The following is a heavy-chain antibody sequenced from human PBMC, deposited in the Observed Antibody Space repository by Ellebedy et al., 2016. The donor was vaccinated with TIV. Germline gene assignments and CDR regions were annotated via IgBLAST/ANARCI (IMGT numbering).Heavy chain of an antibody. Sequence: PGGSLRLSCVGSGPTFSSNSMNWVRQAPGKGLEWISHITSSATTTLYADSVKGRFTFSRDNARRSLYLQMNSLRVEDTVVYYCTTYVQRGDEGYWGQGTLVTVSS. CDR1: GPTFSSNS. J-gene: IGHJ4*02. CDR2: ITSSATTT. V-gene: IGHV3-48*04. D-gene: IGHD3-10*02. CDR3: TTYVQRGDEGY.